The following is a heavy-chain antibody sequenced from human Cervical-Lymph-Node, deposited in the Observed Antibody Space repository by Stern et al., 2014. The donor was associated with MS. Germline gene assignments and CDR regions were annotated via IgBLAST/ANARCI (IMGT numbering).Heavy chain of an antibody. CDR2: IYPADSDT. D-gene: IGHD3-22*01. CDR3: VRRRDSAGYDTFDL. J-gene: IGHJ3*01. V-gene: IGHV5-51*01. Sequence: QLVQSGAEVKKPGESLKISCRTSGYTFSNFWIGWVRQMPGKGLEWMGVIYPADSDTTYSPSFQGQVTISADESISTAYLQWRSLKASDTAMYYCVRRRDSAGYDTFDLWGQGTMLIVSS. CDR1: GYTFSNFW.